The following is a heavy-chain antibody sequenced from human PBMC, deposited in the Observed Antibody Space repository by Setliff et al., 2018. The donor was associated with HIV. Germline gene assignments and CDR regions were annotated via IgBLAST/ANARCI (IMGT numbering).Heavy chain of an antibody. CDR3: ARDPYYYDSSGYGPRAFDI. V-gene: IGHV3-21*01. CDR2: ISSSSSYI. D-gene: IGHD3-22*01. CDR1: GFTFSSYS. J-gene: IGHJ3*02. Sequence: GGSLRLSCAASGFTFSSYSMNWVRQAPGKWLEWVSSISSSSSYIFYADSVKGRFTISRDNAKNSLYLQMNSLRAEDTAVYYCARDPYYYDSSGYGPRAFDIWGKGTMVTV.